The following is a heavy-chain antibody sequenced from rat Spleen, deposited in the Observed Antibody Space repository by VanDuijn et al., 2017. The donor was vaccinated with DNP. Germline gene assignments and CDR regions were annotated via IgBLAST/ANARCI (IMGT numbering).Heavy chain of an antibody. CDR2: ISYDGGRT. CDR1: GFTFSDYN. D-gene: IGHD1-1*01. V-gene: IGHV5-7*01. CDR3: TRYYDSFDY. Sequence: EVQLLESGGGLVQPGRSLKLSCAASGFTFSDYNMAWVRQAPKKGLEWVATISYDGGRTYYRDSVKGRFTISRDDAKTTLYLQMDSLRSEDTATYYCTRYYDSFDYWGQGVMVTVSS. J-gene: IGHJ2*01.